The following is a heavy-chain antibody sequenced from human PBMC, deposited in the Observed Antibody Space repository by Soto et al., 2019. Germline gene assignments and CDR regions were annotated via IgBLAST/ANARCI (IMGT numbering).Heavy chain of an antibody. D-gene: IGHD3-16*02. Sequence: PSETLSLTCTVSGGSIISGDYYCICIRQPPGKGLEWIGYISYSGRTYYNPSLQSRVTISVDTSKNQFSLKLSSATAADTAVYYCARDARNSFGGVIDDDYWGQGTLVTVSS. V-gene: IGHV4-30-4*01. CDR2: ISYSGRT. J-gene: IGHJ4*02. CDR1: GGSIISGDYY. CDR3: ARDARNSFGGVIDDDY.